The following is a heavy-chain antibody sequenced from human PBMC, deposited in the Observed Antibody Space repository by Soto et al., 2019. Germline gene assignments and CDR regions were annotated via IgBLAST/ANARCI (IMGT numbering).Heavy chain of an antibody. V-gene: IGHV4-39*01. CDR1: PRSPSLTKVL. J-gene: IGHJ4*02. D-gene: IGHD1-20*01. CDR2: VDYSGTA. Sequence: VTVSLLCPVSPRSPSLTKVLWGWVRQPPGKGLEWIGIVDYSGTAYFSPSLATRVTFHVDTSKNQFSLTLYSVTAADTAVYYCARITGRHLDDWGQGILVTVFS. CDR3: ARITGRHLDD.